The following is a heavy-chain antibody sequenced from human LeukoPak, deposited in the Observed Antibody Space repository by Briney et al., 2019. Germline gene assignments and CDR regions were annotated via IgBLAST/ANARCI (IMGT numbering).Heavy chain of an antibody. CDR3: ARGTVTMVDY. V-gene: IGHV3-66*01. J-gene: IGHJ4*02. D-gene: IGHD3-10*01. Sequence: GGSLRLSCAASGFIFSNYAMSWVRQAPGRGLEWVSVIYSGGSTYYADSVKGRFTISRDNSKNTLFLQMNSLRAGDTAVYYCARGTVTMVDYWGQGTLVTVSS. CDR2: IYSGGST. CDR1: GFIFSNYA.